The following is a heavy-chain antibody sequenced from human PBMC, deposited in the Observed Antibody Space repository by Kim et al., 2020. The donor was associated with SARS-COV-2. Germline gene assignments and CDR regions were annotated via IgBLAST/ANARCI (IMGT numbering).Heavy chain of an antibody. CDR2: IEQDGSEK. V-gene: IGHV3-7*03. Sequence: GGSLRLSCAASGFIFSKHWMTWVRQAPGKGLEWVANIEQDGSEKHYVDSVKGRFTISRDNARNSLNLQMNSLRAEDTAVYYCARLFYFDGSAYRHFDYWGQGTLVTVSS. CDR3: ARLFYFDGSAYRHFDY. CDR1: GFIFSKHW. J-gene: IGHJ4*02. D-gene: IGHD3-22*01.